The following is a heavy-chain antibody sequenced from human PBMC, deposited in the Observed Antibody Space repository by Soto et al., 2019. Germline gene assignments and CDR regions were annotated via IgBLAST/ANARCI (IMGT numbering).Heavy chain of an antibody. V-gene: IGHV3-74*01. D-gene: IGHD2-15*01. J-gene: IGHJ4*02. CDR3: VRDFGGNMDY. CDR2: INEDGSRI. Sequence: QPGGSLRLSCAASGFTLSNYWMHWVRPAPGKGLVWVSRINEDGSRINHADSVKGRFTISRDRAKNTLYMQMNSLRADDTAVYYCVRDFGGNMDYWGQGTLVTVSS. CDR1: GFTLSNYW.